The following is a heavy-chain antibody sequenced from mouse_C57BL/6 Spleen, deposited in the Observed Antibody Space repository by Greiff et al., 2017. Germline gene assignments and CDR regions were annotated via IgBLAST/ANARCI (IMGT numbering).Heavy chain of an antibody. CDR1: GYTFTSYW. CDR2: IDPSDSYT. V-gene: IGHV1-59*01. J-gene: IGHJ4*01. D-gene: IGHD2-1*01. Sequence: QVQLQQPGAELVRPGTSVKLSCTASGYTFTSYWMHWVKQRPGQGLEWIGVIDPSDSYTNYNQKFKGKATLTVDTSSSTAYMQLSSLTSEDSAVYYCARRGNGYAMDYWGQGTSVTVSS. CDR3: ARRGNGYAMDY.